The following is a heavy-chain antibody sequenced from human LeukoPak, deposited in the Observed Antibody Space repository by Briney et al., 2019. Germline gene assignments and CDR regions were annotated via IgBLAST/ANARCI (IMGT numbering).Heavy chain of an antibody. CDR1: GYTFTSNY. D-gene: IGHD2-21*02. Sequence: ASVTVSCKASGYTFTSNYIHWVRQAPGQGLEWMGIINPSGGSTSYAQKFQGRVTMTRDTSTSTVYMELSSLRSEDTAVYYCAFEVTAIAHDAFDIWGQGTMVTVSS. J-gene: IGHJ3*02. CDR2: INPSGGST. V-gene: IGHV1-46*01. CDR3: AFEVTAIAHDAFDI.